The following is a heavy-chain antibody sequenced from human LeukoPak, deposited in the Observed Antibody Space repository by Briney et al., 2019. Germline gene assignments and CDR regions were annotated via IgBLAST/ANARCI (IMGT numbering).Heavy chain of an antibody. J-gene: IGHJ5*02. CDR1: GYTFTDYY. D-gene: IGHD2-2*01. CDR3: ARFAAMPA. Sequence: ASVKVSCKASGYTFTDYYMHWVRQAPGQGLEWVGWVNPKSGGTNYAQEFQGRVTMTRDTFISTAYMDLSRLRSDDTAVYYCARFAAMPAWGQGTLVTVSS. V-gene: IGHV1-2*02. CDR2: VNPKSGGT.